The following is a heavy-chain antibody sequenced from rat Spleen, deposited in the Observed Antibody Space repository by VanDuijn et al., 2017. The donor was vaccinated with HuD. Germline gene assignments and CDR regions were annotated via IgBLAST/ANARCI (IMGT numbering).Heavy chain of an antibody. D-gene: IGHD1-6*01. J-gene: IGHJ2*01. CDR3: ARGPMHTAGNYFDY. Sequence: QVQLKESGPGLVQPSQTLSLTCTVSGFSLTSNAVNWVRQPPGKGLEWIATISSGGNTYFNSALKSRLSFSRDTSKSQVFLKMNSLQTEDIATYYCARGPMHTAGNYFDYWGQGVMVTVSS. V-gene: IGHV2S12*01. CDR2: ISSGGNT. CDR1: GFSLTSNA.